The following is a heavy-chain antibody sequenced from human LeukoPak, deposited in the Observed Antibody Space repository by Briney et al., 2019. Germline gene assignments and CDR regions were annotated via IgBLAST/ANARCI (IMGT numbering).Heavy chain of an antibody. D-gene: IGHD1-26*01. CDR3: ARGAGATRKIDY. Sequence: GGSLRLSCAASGFTFSSYGMHWVRQAPGKGLEWVAVISYDGSNKYYADSVKGRFTISRDNSKNTLYLQMNSLRAEDTAVYYCARGAGATRKIDYWGQGTLVTVSS. V-gene: IGHV3-30*03. CDR2: ISYDGSNK. CDR1: GFTFSSYG. J-gene: IGHJ4*02.